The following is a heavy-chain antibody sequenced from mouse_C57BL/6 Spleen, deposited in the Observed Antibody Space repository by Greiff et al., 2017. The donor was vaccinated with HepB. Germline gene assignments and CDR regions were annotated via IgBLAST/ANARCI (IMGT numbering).Heavy chain of an antibody. J-gene: IGHJ2*01. Sequence: VQLQQSGAELVRPGASVKLSCTASGFNIKDDYMHWVKQRPEQGLEWIGWIDPENGDTEYASKFQGKATITADTSSNTAYLQLSSLTSEDTAVYYCTTRGGNFFDYWGQGTTLTVSS. D-gene: IGHD1-1*01. V-gene: IGHV14-4*01. CDR2: IDPENGDT. CDR3: TTRGGNFFDY. CDR1: GFNIKDDY.